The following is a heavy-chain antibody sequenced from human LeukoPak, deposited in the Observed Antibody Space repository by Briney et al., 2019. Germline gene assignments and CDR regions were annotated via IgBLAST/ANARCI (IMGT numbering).Heavy chain of an antibody. Sequence: PGGSLRLSCAASGFTFSNFGMHWVRQAPGKGLEWLAVIYYDGNDQSYADSVKGRFTISRDNSKNTLYLQMGSLRVDDTAVYYCAKGARDWILRYYFDSWGQGTLVTVSS. J-gene: IGHJ4*02. CDR2: IYYDGNDQ. CDR3: AKGARDWILRYYFDS. CDR1: GFTFSNFG. V-gene: IGHV3-33*06. D-gene: IGHD2-21*02.